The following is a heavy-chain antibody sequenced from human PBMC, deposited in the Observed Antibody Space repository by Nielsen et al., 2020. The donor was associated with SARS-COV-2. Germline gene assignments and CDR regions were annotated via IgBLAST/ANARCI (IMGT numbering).Heavy chain of an antibody. CDR2: IYYSGST. D-gene: IGHD3-10*01. CDR3: ARFMDYYYGMDV. V-gene: IGHV4-39*01. Sequence: GSLRLSCAVYGGSFSGYYWGWIRQPPGKGLEWIGSIYYSGSTYYNPSLKSRVTISVDTSKNQFSLKLSSVTAADTAVYYCARFMDYYYGMDVWGQGTTVTVSS. CDR1: GGSFSGYY. J-gene: IGHJ6*02.